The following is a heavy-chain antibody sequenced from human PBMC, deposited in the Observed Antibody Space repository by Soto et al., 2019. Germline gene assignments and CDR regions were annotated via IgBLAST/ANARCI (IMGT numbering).Heavy chain of an antibody. CDR1: RGSISDNDW. CDR3: ATRIGEAPF. V-gene: IGHV4-4*02. J-gene: IGHJ4*02. Sequence: QVHLQESGPGLVEPSGTLSLTCAVSRGSISDNDWWTWVRQPPGKGLEWIGDIYHTGGANYSPSLKSRVTISVDKSRNQFSLKLNSVTAADTAVYYCATRIGEAPFWGQGTLVTVSS. CDR2: IYHTGGA.